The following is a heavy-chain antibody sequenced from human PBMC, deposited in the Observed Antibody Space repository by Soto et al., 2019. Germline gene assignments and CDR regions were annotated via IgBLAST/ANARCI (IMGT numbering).Heavy chain of an antibody. D-gene: IGHD2-2*01. CDR1: GFTFSSYG. J-gene: IGHJ4*02. Sequence: GGSLRLSCAASGFTFSSYGMHWVRQAPGKGLEWVAVISYDGSNKYYADSVKGRFTISRDNSKNTLYLQMNSLRAEETAVYYCAKGYHSGVVPAAILSWGQGTLVTVSS. CDR2: ISYDGSNK. CDR3: AKGYHSGVVPAAILS. V-gene: IGHV3-30*18.